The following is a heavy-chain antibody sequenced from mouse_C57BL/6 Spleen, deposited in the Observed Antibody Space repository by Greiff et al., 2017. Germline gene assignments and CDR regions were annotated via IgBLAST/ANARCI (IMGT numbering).Heavy chain of an antibody. J-gene: IGHJ4*01. Sequence: EVKLQESGPGLVKPSQSLSLTCSVTGYSITSGYYWNWIRQFPGNKLEWMGYISYDGSNNYNPSLKNRISITRDTSKNQFFLKLNSVTTEDTATYYCARFLDYGYAMDYWGQGTSVTVSS. CDR3: ARFLDYGYAMDY. CDR1: GYSITSGYY. V-gene: IGHV3-6*01. D-gene: IGHD2-4*01. CDR2: ISYDGSN.